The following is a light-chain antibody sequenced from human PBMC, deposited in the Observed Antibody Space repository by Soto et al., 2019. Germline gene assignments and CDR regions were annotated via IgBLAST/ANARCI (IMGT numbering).Light chain of an antibody. CDR2: WAS. J-gene: IGKJ4*01. CDR1: QSVLYSSNNKNY. Sequence: DIVMTQSPDSLAVSLGERATINCKSSQSVLYSSNNKNYLAWYQQKPGQPPKLLICWASTRESGVPDRFSGNAPGTDFTPTLNSLQAEDVPLYYSQENYSTPLLTFGGGTTVAIK. CDR3: QENYSTPLLT. V-gene: IGKV4-1*01.